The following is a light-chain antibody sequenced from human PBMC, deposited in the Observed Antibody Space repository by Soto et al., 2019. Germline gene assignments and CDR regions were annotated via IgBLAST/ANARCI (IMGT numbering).Light chain of an antibody. CDR2: DAS. CDR1: QSVSNY. CDR3: QQRSNSPPVFT. V-gene: IGKV3-11*01. J-gene: IGKJ3*01. Sequence: EIVLTQSPATLSLSPGERATLSCRASQSVSNYLAWYQQKPGQAPRLLIYDASNRATGIPARFSGSGSATAVTITSSCVEPEDFAGYYCQQRSNSPPVFTLGPWTK.